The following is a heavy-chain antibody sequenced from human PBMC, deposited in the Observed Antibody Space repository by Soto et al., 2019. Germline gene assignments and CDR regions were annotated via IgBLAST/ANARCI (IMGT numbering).Heavy chain of an antibody. CDR3: ARTVADCSGGSCYSSYFDY. CDR1: GGSFSGYY. V-gene: IGHV4-34*01. J-gene: IGHJ4*02. D-gene: IGHD2-15*01. Sequence: PETLSLTCAVYGGSFSGYYWSWIRQPPGKGLEWIGEINHSGSTNYNPSLKSRVTISVDTSKNQFSLKLSSVTAADTAVYYCARTVADCSGGSCYSSYFDYWGQGTLVTVSS. CDR2: INHSGST.